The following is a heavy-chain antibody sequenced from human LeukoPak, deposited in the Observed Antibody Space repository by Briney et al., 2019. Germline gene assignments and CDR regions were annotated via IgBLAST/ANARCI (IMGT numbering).Heavy chain of an antibody. Sequence: KASETLSLTCTVSGGSISSSNYFWGWVRQPPGKGLEWIGSIYSSGSTYYNPSLKSRVTISVDTSNNQFSLKLSSVTAADTAVYYCARRPSSGSGSSYNYYFDYWGQGTLVTVSS. CDR3: ARRPSSGSGSSYNYYFDY. V-gene: IGHV4-39*01. J-gene: IGHJ4*02. CDR1: GGSISSSNYF. CDR2: IYSSGST. D-gene: IGHD3-10*01.